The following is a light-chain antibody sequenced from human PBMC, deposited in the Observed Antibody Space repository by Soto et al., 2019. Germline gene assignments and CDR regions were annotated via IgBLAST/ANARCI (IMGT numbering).Light chain of an antibody. Sequence: DIQLTQSPSFLSASVGDRVTITCRASQDINTFLAWYQQKPVKAPQLLIYSASNLHSGVPSRFSGSGSGTEFTLPVNSLQPEDFATYHCQQHHSYPSTFGQGTNLEIK. CDR3: QQHHSYPST. CDR1: QDINTF. J-gene: IGKJ2*01. CDR2: SAS. V-gene: IGKV1-9*01.